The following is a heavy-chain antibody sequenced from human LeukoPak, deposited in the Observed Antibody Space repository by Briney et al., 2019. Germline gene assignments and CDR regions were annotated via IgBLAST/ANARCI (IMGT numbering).Heavy chain of an antibody. CDR2: INHSGST. J-gene: IGHJ6*02. CDR3: ARGPINYYGSGSYYKSDYYYYYGMDV. V-gene: IGHV4-34*01. Sequence: NPSETLSLTCAVYGGAFSGYYWSWIRQPPGKGLEWIGEINHSGSTNYNPSLKSRVTISVDTSKNQFSLKLSSVTAADTAVYYCARGPINYYGSGSYYKSDYYYYYGMDVWGQGTTVTVSS. D-gene: IGHD3-10*01. CDR1: GGAFSGYY.